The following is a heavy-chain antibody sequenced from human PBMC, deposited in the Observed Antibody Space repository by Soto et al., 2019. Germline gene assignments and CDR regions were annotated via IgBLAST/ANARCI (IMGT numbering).Heavy chain of an antibody. CDR3: AKDTLWFGEVSGMDV. CDR2: ISYDGSNK. D-gene: IGHD3-10*01. V-gene: IGHV3-30*18. J-gene: IGHJ6*02. CDR1: GFTFSSYG. Sequence: ESGGGVVQPGRSLRLSCAASGFTFSSYGMHWVRQAPGKGLEWVAVISYDGSNKYYADSVKGRFTISRDNSKNTLYLQMNSLRAEDTAVYYCAKDTLWFGEVSGMDVWGQGTTVTVSS.